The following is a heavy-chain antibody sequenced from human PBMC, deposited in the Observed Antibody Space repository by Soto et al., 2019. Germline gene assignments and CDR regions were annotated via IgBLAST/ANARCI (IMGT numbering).Heavy chain of an antibody. J-gene: IGHJ6*02. CDR1: AYSFTSYW. V-gene: IGHV5-51*01. Sequence: GESLKISCKGSAYSFTSYWIGWVRQMPGKGLEWMGIIYPGDSDTRYSPSFQGQVTISADKSISTAYLQWSSLKASDTAMYYCARDLIGYCSGGSCYPDPYYYYGMDVWGQGTTVTVS. D-gene: IGHD2-15*01. CDR2: IYPGDSDT. CDR3: ARDLIGYCSGGSCYPDPYYYYGMDV.